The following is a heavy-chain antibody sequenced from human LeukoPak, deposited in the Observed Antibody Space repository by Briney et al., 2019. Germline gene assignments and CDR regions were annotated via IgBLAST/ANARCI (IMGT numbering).Heavy chain of an antibody. CDR2: MNPNSGNT. D-gene: IGHD6-6*01. J-gene: IGHJ4*02. Sequence: ASVKVSCKASGYTFTSYDINWVRQATGQGLEWMGWMNPNSGNTGYARKFQGRVTMARNTSISTAYMELSSLRSEDTAVYYCARGRFLYSSSSGYFDYWGQGTLVTVSS. CDR3: ARGRFLYSSSSGYFDY. CDR1: GYTFTSYD. V-gene: IGHV1-8*01.